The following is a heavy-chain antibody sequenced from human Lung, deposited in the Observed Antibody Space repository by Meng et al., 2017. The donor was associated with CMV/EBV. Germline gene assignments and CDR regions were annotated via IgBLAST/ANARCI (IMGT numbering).Heavy chain of an antibody. CDR2: VYYTGRA. J-gene: IGHJ4*02. Sequence: SETLSLTCIVSGGSISSGDYYWGWLRQSPGKALEWIGSVYYTGRADYSPSLKNRVTISVDTSRNQFPLNLHSVTAADTALYYCAKQEARSVETTMVPYGEFDCWGQGALVTVSS. CDR1: GGSISSGDYY. V-gene: IGHV4-39*01. D-gene: IGHD5-18*01. CDR3: AKQEARSVETTMVPYGEFDC.